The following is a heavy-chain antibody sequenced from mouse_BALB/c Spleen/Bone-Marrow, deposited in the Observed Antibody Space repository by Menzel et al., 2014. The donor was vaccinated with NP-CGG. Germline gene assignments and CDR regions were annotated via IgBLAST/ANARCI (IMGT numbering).Heavy chain of an antibody. CDR3: ARSWNYYSMDY. CDR1: GYTFTDYY. J-gene: IGHJ4*01. V-gene: IGHV1-19*01. CDR2: VNPHNGGT. Sequence: VQLQQSGPELVKPGASVKMSCKASGYTFTDYYMDWVKLSHGESFEWIGRVNPHNGGTNYNQKFKGRATLTVDKSSSTAHMELSSLTSEDSAVYYCARSWNYYSMDYWGQGTSVTVSS.